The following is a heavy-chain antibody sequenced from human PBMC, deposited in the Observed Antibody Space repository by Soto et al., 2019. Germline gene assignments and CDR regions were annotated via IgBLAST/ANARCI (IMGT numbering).Heavy chain of an antibody. D-gene: IGHD6-19*01. CDR3: ARGRGRYSSGWSWFDP. Sequence: SETLSLTCTVSGGTIRSPDWWTWVRQPPGKGLEWIGEIFQSGSTNYTPSLESRVTISVDKSKNQFSMTLTPVTAADTAVYFCARGRGRYSSGWSWFDPWGQGILVTVSS. J-gene: IGHJ5*02. V-gene: IGHV4-4*02. CDR2: IFQSGST. CDR1: GGTIRSPDW.